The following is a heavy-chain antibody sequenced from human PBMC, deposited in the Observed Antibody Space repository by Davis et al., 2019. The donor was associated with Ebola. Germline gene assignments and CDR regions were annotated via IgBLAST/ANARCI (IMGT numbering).Heavy chain of an antibody. Sequence: ASVKVSCKASGYTFTSYGITWVRQAPGQGLEWMGWINPNTDDRGYVQKFQDRVTMTRDTSINTVYMQLSGVTSDDTAVYFCARESGYCSSNSCSKQSFDYWGQGTLVTVSS. J-gene: IGHJ4*02. CDR3: ARESGYCSSNSCSKQSFDY. D-gene: IGHD2-2*01. V-gene: IGHV1-2*02. CDR1: GYTFTSYG. CDR2: INPNTDDR.